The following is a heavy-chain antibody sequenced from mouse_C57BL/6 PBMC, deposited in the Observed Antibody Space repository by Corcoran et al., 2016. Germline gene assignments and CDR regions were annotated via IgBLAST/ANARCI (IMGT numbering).Heavy chain of an antibody. J-gene: IGHJ2*01. V-gene: IGHV9-3*01. CDR1: GYTFTTYG. CDR2: INTYSGVP. CDR3: ARSRFFDY. Sequence: QIQLVQSGPELKKPGETVKISCKASGYTFTTYGMSWVKQAPGKGLKWMGWINTYSGVPTYADDFKGRFAFSLETSASTAYLQINNLKNEDTATYFCARSRFFDYWGQGTTLTVSS.